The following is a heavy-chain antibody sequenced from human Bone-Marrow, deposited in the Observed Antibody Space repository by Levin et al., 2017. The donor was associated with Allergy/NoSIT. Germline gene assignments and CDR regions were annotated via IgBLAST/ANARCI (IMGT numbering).Heavy chain of an antibody. J-gene: IGHJ4*02. CDR2: TNTDGSTT. CDR1: GFTFSNYW. V-gene: IGHV3-74*01. Sequence: AASVKVSCAASGFTFSNYWMHWVRQTPGKGLVWVSRTNTDGSTTNYADSVKGRFTISRDNAKNTLYLQMNSLRAEDTAVYYCARALIVGATSGGDYWGQGTLVTVSS. D-gene: IGHD1-26*01. CDR3: ARALIVGATSGGDY.